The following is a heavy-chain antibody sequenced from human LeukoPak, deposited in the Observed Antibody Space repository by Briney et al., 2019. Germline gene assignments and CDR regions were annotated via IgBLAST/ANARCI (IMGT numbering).Heavy chain of an antibody. CDR1: GFTFSSYA. CDR3: AKSKSPYCSSASCFVYLY. Sequence: PGGSLRLSCAASGFTFSSYAMSWVRQAPGKGLEWVSGISGSGGSTYDANSVKGRFTISRDNSKNTLYLQMNSLRAEDTAVYYCAKSKSPYCSSASCFVYLYLGEGAMVSVSS. V-gene: IGHV3-23*01. D-gene: IGHD2-15*01. J-gene: IGHJ4*02. CDR2: ISGSGGST.